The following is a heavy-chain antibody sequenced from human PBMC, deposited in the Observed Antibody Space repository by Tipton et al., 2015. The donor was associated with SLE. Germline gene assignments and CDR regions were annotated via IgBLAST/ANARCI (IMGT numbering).Heavy chain of an antibody. CDR2: IYDSETT. CDR1: GGSISSGGYF. J-gene: IGHJ4*02. Sequence: TLSLTCTVSGGSISSGGYFWSWVRQHPGKGLEWIGYIYDSETTYYNPSLQSRVTISVDTSENQFSLNLRSVTVADTAVYYCARESASTGHFDFWGQGTLVTVSS. V-gene: IGHV4-31*03. D-gene: IGHD2-8*02. CDR3: ARESASTGHFDF.